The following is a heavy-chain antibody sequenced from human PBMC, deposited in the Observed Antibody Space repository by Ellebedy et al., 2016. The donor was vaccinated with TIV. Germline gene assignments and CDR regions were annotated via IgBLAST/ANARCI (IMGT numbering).Heavy chain of an antibody. J-gene: IGHJ4*02. Sequence: GESLKISCVATGFIFSTSCMHWVRQAPGKGLEWVAVISYDGSNKQYGDSVKGRFAISRDNSKNTLYLQMNSLRAEDTAVYYCAKEGGLNPLDYWGQGAQVTVSS. V-gene: IGHV3-30*18. CDR1: GFIFSTSC. CDR2: ISYDGSNK. D-gene: IGHD3-16*01. CDR3: AKEGGLNPLDY.